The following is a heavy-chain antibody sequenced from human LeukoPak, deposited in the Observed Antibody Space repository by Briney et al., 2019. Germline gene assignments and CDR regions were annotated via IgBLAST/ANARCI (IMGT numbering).Heavy chain of an antibody. J-gene: IGHJ6*03. CDR1: GGTFSSYA. CDR2: IIPIFGTA. CDR3: ARVPVAYNWNDYYYYYYMDV. V-gene: IGHV1-69*05. Sequence: SVKVSCKASGGTFSSYAISWVRQAPGQGLEWMGGIIPIFGTANYAQKFQGRVTVTTDESTSTAYMELSSLRSEDTAVYYCARVPVAYNWNDYYYYYYMDVWGKGTTVTVSS. D-gene: IGHD1-20*01.